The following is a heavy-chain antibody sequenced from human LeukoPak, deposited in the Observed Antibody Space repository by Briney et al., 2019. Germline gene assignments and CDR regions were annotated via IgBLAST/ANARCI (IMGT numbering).Heavy chain of an antibody. CDR2: ISWNSGSI. CDR1: GFTFDDYA. D-gene: IGHD6-13*01. V-gene: IGHV3-9*01. CDR3: AKSQGQQLVYHFDY. Sequence: GGSLRLSCAASGFTFDDYAMHWVRQAPGKVLEWVSGISWNSGSIGYADSVKGRFTISRDNAKNSLYLQMNSLRAEDTALYYCAKSQGQQLVYHFDYWGQGTLVTVSS. J-gene: IGHJ4*02.